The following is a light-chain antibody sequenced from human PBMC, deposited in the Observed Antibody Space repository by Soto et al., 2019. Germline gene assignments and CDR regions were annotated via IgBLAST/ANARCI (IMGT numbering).Light chain of an antibody. V-gene: IGKV1-5*01. Sequence: DIPMTQSPSTLSASVGDRVTIPCRASQSISSWLAWYQQKPGKASKLLIYAASSLESGVPSRFSGSGSGTEFILTISSLQPEDFATYYCQQYNSYQGTFGQGTQVEIK. CDR2: AAS. CDR1: QSISSW. CDR3: QQYNSYQGT. J-gene: IGKJ1*01.